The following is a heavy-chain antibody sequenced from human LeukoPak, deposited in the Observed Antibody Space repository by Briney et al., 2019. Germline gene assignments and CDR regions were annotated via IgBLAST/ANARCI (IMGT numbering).Heavy chain of an antibody. J-gene: IGHJ4*02. CDR2: IYHSGST. V-gene: IGHV4-39*07. D-gene: IGHD6-13*01. CDR3: AREPYSSSWYEI. Sequence: SETLSLTCTVSGGSISSSSYYWGWIRQPPGKGLEWIGEIYHSGSTNYNPSLKSRVTISVDKSKNQFSLKLSSVTAADTAVYYCAREPYSSSWYEIWGQGTLVTVSS. CDR1: GGSISSSSYY.